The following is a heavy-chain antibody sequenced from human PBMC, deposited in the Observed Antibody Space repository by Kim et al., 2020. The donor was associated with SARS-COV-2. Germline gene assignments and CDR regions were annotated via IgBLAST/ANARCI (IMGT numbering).Heavy chain of an antibody. CDR3: ARLYYDYVWGTPFDY. Sequence: PSFQGNVTLSADKSISTAYLQWSSLKASDTAMYYCARLYYDYVWGTPFDYWGQGTLVTVSS. J-gene: IGHJ4*02. V-gene: IGHV5-10-1*01. D-gene: IGHD3-16*01.